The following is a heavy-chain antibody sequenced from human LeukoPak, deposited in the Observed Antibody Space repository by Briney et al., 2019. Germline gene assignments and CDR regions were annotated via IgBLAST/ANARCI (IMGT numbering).Heavy chain of an antibody. CDR3: ARDPRYSYDDSGTFDS. CDR1: GFPFSSYA. J-gene: IGHJ4*02. V-gene: IGHV3-23*01. Sequence: PGGSLRLSCVASGFPFSSYAMNWVRQAPGKGLEWVSTISDGGVTTYYADFVKGRFTVSRDNAKNSLYLQMNTLRAEDTAIYYCARDPRYSYDDSGTFDSWGQGTLVIVSS. D-gene: IGHD3-22*01. CDR2: ISDGGVTT.